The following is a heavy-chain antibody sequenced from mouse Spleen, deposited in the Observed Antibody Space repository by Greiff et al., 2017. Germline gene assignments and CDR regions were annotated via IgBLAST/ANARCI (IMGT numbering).Heavy chain of an antibody. D-gene: IGHD2-1*01. CDR3: ARSNYGNYDWYFDV. J-gene: IGHJ1*01. Sequence: EVQRVESGPELEKPGASVKISCKASGYSFTGYNMNWVKQSNGKSLEWIGNIDPYYGGTSYNQKFKGKATLTVDKSSSTAYMQLKSLTSEDSAVYYCARSNYGNYDWYFDVWGAGTTVTVSS. V-gene: IGHV1-39*01. CDR2: IDPYYGGT. CDR1: GYSFTGYN.